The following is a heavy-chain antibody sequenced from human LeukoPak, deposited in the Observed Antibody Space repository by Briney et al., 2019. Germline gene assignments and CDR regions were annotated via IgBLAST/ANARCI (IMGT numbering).Heavy chain of an antibody. CDR1: GGSISSYY. Sequence: SETLSLTCTVSGGSISSYYWSWIRQPPGKGLEWIGYIYYSGGTNYNPSLKSRVTISVDTSKNQFSLKLSSVTAADTAVYYCARAPGDSYGYPYYYYGMDVWGQGTTVTVSS. CDR2: IYYSGGT. D-gene: IGHD5-18*01. V-gene: IGHV4-59*08. J-gene: IGHJ6*02. CDR3: ARAPGDSYGYPYYYYGMDV.